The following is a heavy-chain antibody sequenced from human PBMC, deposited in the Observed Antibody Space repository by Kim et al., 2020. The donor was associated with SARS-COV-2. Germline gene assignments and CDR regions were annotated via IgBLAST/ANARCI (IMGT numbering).Heavy chain of an antibody. CDR1: GYTFTSYV. CDR3: AREVDEGLLWFGELLSEIDY. J-gene: IGHJ4*02. V-gene: IGHV1-18*04. Sequence: ASVKVSCKASGYTFTSYVISWVRQAPGQGLEWMGWISAYNGNTNYAQKLQGRVTMTTDTSTSTAYMELRILRSDDTAVYSCAREVDEGLLWFGELLSEIDYWGQVTLVTVSS. CDR2: ISAYNGNT. D-gene: IGHD3-10*01.